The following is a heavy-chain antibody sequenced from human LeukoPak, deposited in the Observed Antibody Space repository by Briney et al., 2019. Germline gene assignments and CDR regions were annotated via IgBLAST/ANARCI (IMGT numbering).Heavy chain of an antibody. CDR2: IYYSGST. D-gene: IGHD3-3*01. V-gene: IGHV4-59*01. Sequence: SETLSLTCTVSGGSISSYYWSWIRQPAGKGLEWIGSIYYSGSTYYNPSLKSRVTISVDTSKNQFSLKLSSVTAADTAVYYCARVETYDFWSGYHYYFDYWGQGTLVTVSS. CDR1: GGSISSYY. J-gene: IGHJ4*02. CDR3: ARVETYDFWSGYHYYFDY.